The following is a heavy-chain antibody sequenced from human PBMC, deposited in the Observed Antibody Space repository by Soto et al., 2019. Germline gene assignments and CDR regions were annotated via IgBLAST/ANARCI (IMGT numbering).Heavy chain of an antibody. Sequence: GSLRLSCAASGFTFSSYNMNWVRQAPGKGLEWVSYISSSGSAIYFTDSVKGRFTISRDNGKNSLYLQMNSLRAEDTAVYYCARDSTRGYSGYDWDYWGQGTLVTVSS. D-gene: IGHD5-12*01. V-gene: IGHV3-48*01. J-gene: IGHJ4*02. CDR3: ARDSTRGYSGYDWDY. CDR2: ISSSGSAI. CDR1: GFTFSSYN.